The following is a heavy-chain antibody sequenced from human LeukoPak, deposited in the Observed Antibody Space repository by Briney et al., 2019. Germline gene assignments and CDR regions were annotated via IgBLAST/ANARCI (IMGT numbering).Heavy chain of an antibody. J-gene: IGHJ3*02. Sequence: TVNLSCKASGGTFSSYAISWVRQAPGQGLEWMGGIIPIFGTANYAHNFKGRITITAADSTSTSHMEMSILTSETTAFYYSARAIEIYDYVWGSYRHTGAFDIWGQGTMVTVSS. CDR2: IIPIFGTA. CDR1: GGTFSSYA. D-gene: IGHD3-16*02. CDR3: ARAIEIYDYVWGSYRHTGAFDI. V-gene: IGHV1-69*01.